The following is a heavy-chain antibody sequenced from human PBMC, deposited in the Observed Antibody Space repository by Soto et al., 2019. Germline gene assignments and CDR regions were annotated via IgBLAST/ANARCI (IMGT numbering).Heavy chain of an antibody. CDR2: IQYGAST. CDR3: ARGRGYGYGIDY. V-gene: IGHV4-30-4*01. D-gene: IGHD5-18*01. Sequence: QVQLQESGPGLVEPSQTLSLTCTVSGVSVSSGDHYWSWLRQPPGKGLESIVYIQYGASTFYNPSLTSRTSISVDTSKNQFSLMLRSVTAADTAVYYCARGRGYGYGIDYWGQGTLVTVSS. CDR1: GVSVSSGDHY. J-gene: IGHJ4*02.